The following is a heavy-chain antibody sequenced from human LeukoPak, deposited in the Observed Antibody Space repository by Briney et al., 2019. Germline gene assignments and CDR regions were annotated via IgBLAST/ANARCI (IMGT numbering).Heavy chain of an antibody. Sequence: GGSLRLSCAASGFTFSSYEMNWVRQAPGKGLERVSYISSSGSTIYYADSVKGRFTISRDNAKNSLYLQMNTLRAEDTAVYYCASRSTTGTVYYMDVWGKGTTVTISS. CDR2: ISSSGSTI. V-gene: IGHV3-48*03. CDR3: ASRSTTGTVYYMDV. J-gene: IGHJ6*03. D-gene: IGHD1-1*01. CDR1: GFTFSSYE.